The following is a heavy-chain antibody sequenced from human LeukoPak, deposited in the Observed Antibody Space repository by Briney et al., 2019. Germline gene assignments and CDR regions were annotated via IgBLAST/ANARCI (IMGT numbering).Heavy chain of an antibody. V-gene: IGHV4-34*01. CDR3: ASTMYSSSWFRPGY. J-gene: IGHJ4*02. CDR2: INHSGST. CDR1: GGSFSGYY. D-gene: IGHD6-13*01. Sequence: SETLSLTCAVYGGSFSGYYWSWIRQPPGKGLEWIGEINHSGSTNYNPSLKSRVTISVDTSKNQFSLKLSSVTAADTAVYYCASTMYSSSWFRPGYWGQGTLVTVSS.